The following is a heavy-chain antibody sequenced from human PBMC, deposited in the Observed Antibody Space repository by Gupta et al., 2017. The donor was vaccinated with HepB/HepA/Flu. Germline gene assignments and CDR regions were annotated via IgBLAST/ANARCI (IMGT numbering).Heavy chain of an antibody. CDR2: INPNSGGT. CDR3: APLGYDSSGDYYLDY. J-gene: IGHJ4*02. V-gene: IGHV1-2*02. CDR1: GYTFTDDY. Sequence: QVQLVQSGAEVKKPGASVKVSCKASGYTFTDDYLHWVRQAPGQGLEWMGWINPNSGGTNYAQKFQGRVTMTRDTSISTAYMVLSRLRSDDTAVYYCAPLGYDSSGDYYLDYWGQGTLVTVSS. D-gene: IGHD3-22*01.